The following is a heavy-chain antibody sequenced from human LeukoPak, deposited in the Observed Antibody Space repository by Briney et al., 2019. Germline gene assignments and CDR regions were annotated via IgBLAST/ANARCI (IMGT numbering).Heavy chain of an antibody. CDR2: ISLDGSTE. CDR1: GFSLSNFQ. CDR3: MRDYMGWFDP. V-gene: IGHV3-30-3*01. D-gene: IGHD3-10*01. J-gene: IGHJ5*02. Sequence: GGSPRLSCVASGFSLSNFQMYWVRQAPGKGLEWVSIISLDGSTEFYADSVKGRFTISRDTASNTMHLEMNNLTTEDTAVYYCMRDYMGWFDPWGQGTLVTVSS.